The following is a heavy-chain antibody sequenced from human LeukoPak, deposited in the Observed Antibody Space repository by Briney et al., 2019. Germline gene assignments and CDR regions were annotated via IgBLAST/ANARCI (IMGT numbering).Heavy chain of an antibody. Sequence: SQTLSLTCAISGDSLSSNDAGWNWVRQSPSRGLEWLGRTYYRSRWYTDYGIFVESRITISRDTSQNQFSLQLKSVTPDDTAVYFCVRDLGPGRAFWFDPWGQGTLVTVSS. CDR3: VRDLGPGRAFWFDP. CDR1: GDSLSSNDAG. J-gene: IGHJ5*02. D-gene: IGHD3-10*01. CDR2: TYYRSRWYT. V-gene: IGHV6-1*01.